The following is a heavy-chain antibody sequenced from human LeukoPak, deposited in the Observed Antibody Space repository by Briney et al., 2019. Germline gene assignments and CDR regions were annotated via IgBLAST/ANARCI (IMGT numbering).Heavy chain of an antibody. CDR1: GGSISSSSYY. Sequence: PSETLSLTCTVSGGSISSSSYYWGWIRQPPGKGLEWIGSIYYSGSTYYNPSLKCRVTISVDTSKNQFSLKLCSVTAADTAVYYCARGGDYDILTGFFDYWGQGTLVTVSS. D-gene: IGHD3-9*01. V-gene: IGHV4-39*01. CDR3: ARGGDYDILTGFFDY. CDR2: IYYSGST. J-gene: IGHJ4*02.